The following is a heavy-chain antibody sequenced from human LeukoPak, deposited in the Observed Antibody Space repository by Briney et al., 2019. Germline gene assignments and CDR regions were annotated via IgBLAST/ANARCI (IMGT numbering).Heavy chain of an antibody. CDR3: AQSPPMVRGVIIASLSWFDP. D-gene: IGHD3-10*01. CDR2: IYHSGST. J-gene: IGHJ5*02. Sequence: SETLSLTCTVSGYSISSGYYWGWIRQPPGKGLEWIGSIYHSGSTYYNPSLKSRVTISVDTSKNQFSLKLSSVTAADTAVYYCAQSPPMVRGVIIASLSWFDPWGQGTLVTVSS. V-gene: IGHV4-38-2*02. CDR1: GYSISSGYY.